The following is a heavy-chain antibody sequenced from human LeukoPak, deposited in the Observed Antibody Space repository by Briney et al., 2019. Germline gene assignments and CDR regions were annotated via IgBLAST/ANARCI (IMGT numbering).Heavy chain of an antibody. V-gene: IGHV3-53*01. CDR1: GFTVSDSY. CDR2: ICSDGDI. D-gene: IGHD1-20*01. J-gene: IGHJ4*02. CDR3: ARAPCVVGINCGPDY. Sequence: GGSLRLSCAASGFTVSDSYMSWVRQAPGKGLEWVSVICSDGDIYYADSVKGRFTISRDNFKNTLYLQMNSLRAEDTAVYYCARAPCVVGINCGPDYWGQGTLVTVSS.